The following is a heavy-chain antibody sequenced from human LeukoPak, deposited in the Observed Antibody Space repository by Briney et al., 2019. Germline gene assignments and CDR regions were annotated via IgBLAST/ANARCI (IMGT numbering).Heavy chain of an antibody. CDR3: ASSPDNNWFDP. CDR2: IWYDGSNK. Sequence: QPWGSLELSCAASGFTFSSYGMHWVRQAPGKGLEWVAVIWYDGSNKYYADSVKGRFTISRDNSKNTLYLQMNSLRAEDTAVYYCASSPDNNWFDPWGQGTLVTVSS. J-gene: IGHJ5*02. D-gene: IGHD3-9*01. CDR1: GFTFSSYG. V-gene: IGHV3-33*01.